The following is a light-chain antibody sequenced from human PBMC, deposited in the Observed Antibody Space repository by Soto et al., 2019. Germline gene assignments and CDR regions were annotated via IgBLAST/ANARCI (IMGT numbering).Light chain of an antibody. CDR1: QSVSSNY. CDR3: QQYGSSPPT. Sequence: EIVLTQSPGTLSLSPGERATLSCRASQSVSSNYLAWYQQKPGQAPRLLIYGASSRATGIPDRISGSGSGTGFTLTISRLEPEDFAVYYCQQYGSSPPTFGQGTKVEIK. V-gene: IGKV3-20*01. CDR2: GAS. J-gene: IGKJ1*01.